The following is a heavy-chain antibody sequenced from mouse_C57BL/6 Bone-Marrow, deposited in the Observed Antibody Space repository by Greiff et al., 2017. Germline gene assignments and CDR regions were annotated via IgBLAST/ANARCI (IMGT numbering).Heavy chain of an antibody. CDR1: GYSITSGYY. CDR3: ASGTTVVYFDY. D-gene: IGHD1-1*01. V-gene: IGHV3-6*01. CDR2: ISYDGSN. Sequence: EVQLQESGPGLVKPSQSLSLTCSVTGYSITSGYYWNWIRQFPGNKLEWMGYISYDGSNNYNPSLKNRISITRDTSKNQFFLKLNSVTTEDTATYYCASGTTVVYFDYWGQGTTLTVSS. J-gene: IGHJ2*01.